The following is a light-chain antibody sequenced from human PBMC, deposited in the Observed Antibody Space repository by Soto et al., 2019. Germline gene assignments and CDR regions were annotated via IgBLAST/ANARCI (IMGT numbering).Light chain of an antibody. CDR2: GAS. V-gene: IGKV3-15*01. Sequence: EIVMTQSPATLSVSPGERATLSCRASQSVSSNLAWYQQKPGQAPRLLIYGASTRATGIPARFSGSGSGTEFTLTFSSLQFEDFAVYYCQQYNNWLISFGQGTRLVTK. J-gene: IGKJ5*01. CDR1: QSVSSN. CDR3: QQYNNWLIS.